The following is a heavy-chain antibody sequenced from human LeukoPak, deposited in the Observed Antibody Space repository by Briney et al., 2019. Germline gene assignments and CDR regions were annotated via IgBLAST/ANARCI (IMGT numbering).Heavy chain of an antibody. Sequence: AXGKGLVWVSHINSDGSWTSYADSVKGRFTISKDNAKNTVYLQMNSLRAEDTAVYYCVSFYETYWGRGTLVTVSS. CDR2: INSDGSWT. CDR3: VSFYETY. J-gene: IGHJ4*02. D-gene: IGHD2/OR15-2a*01. V-gene: IGHV3-74*01.